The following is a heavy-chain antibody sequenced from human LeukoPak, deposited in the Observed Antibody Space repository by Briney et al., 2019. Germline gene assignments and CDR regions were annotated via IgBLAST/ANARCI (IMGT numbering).Heavy chain of an antibody. V-gene: IGHV1-69*13. CDR1: GGTFSSYA. Sequence: ASVKVSCKASGGTFSSYAISWVRQAPGQGLEWMGGIIPIFGTANYAQKFQGRVTITADESTSTAYMELSSLRSEDTAVYYCARDHSSGWYDWFDPWGQGTLVTVSS. D-gene: IGHD6-19*01. CDR3: ARDHSSGWYDWFDP. J-gene: IGHJ5*02. CDR2: IIPIFGTA.